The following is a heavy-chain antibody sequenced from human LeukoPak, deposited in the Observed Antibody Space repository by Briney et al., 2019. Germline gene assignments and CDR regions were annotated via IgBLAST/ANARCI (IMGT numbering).Heavy chain of an antibody. Sequence: SETLSLTCTVYGGSFSAYYWSWIRQPPGKGLQWIGEVNHSGSTNYNPSLKSRVTISVDTSKNQFSLKLSSVTAADTAVYYCARRGNWGSWYYFDYWGQGTLVTVSS. J-gene: IGHJ4*02. D-gene: IGHD7-27*01. CDR1: GGSFSAYY. CDR3: ARRGNWGSWYYFDY. V-gene: IGHV4-34*01. CDR2: VNHSGST.